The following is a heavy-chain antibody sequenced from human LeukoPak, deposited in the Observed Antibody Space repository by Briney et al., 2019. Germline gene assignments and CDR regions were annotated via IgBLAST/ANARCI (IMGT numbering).Heavy chain of an antibody. CDR2: ISGSGDAT. CDR3: AKHGGDY. V-gene: IGHV3-23*01. D-gene: IGHD3-16*01. CDR1: GFSFTNA. Sequence: PGGSLRLSCAASGFSFTNAMSWVRQAPGKGLEWLSAISGSGDATYYADSVKGRFTISRDNSKKTLCLQMDSLRAEDTAVYYCAKHGGDYWGQGTQVTVSS. J-gene: IGHJ4*02.